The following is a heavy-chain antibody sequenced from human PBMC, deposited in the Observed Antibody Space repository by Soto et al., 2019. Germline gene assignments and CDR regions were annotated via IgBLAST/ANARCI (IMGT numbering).Heavy chain of an antibody. Sequence: PGVSLRLSCEASGFTFSDYWMSWVRQAPGKGPEWVANIKFDGSEKQYVDSVRGRFIISRDNSRSSLSLQMNSLRAGDTAVYYCVKDGGYCSSSTCYAPRNHYFDSWGQGTLVTVSS. CDR2: IKFDGSEK. CDR3: VKDGGYCSSSTCYAPRNHYFDS. J-gene: IGHJ4*02. D-gene: IGHD2-2*01. V-gene: IGHV3-7*03. CDR1: GFTFSDYW.